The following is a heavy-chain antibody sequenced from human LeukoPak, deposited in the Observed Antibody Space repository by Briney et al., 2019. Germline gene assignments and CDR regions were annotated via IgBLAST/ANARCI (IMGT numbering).Heavy chain of an antibody. Sequence: SETLSLTCAVYGGSFSGYYWSWIRQPPGKGLEWIGEINHSGSTNYNPSLKSRVTISVDTSKNQFSLKLSSMTAADTAVYYCARGSPFFPFDYWGQGTLVTVSS. CDR3: ARGSPFFPFDY. CDR2: INHSGST. CDR1: GGSFSGYY. V-gene: IGHV4-34*01. J-gene: IGHJ4*02. D-gene: IGHD3-3*01.